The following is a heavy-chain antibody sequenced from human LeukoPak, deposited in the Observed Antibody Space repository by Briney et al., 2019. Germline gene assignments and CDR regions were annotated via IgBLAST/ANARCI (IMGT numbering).Heavy chain of an antibody. J-gene: IGHJ6*03. D-gene: IGHD5-12*01. Sequence: GGSLRLSCAASGLTFSSYAMTWVRQAPGKGLEWVSAISRSGGSTNYADSVKGRFTISRDNSKNTVYLQMNSLRAEDTAVYYCARRRRGLEKQIVATRRVIGYYYYYMDVWGKGTTVTVSS. CDR1: GLTFSSYA. V-gene: IGHV3-23*01. CDR3: ARRRRGLEKQIVATRRVIGYYYYYMDV. CDR2: ISRSGGST.